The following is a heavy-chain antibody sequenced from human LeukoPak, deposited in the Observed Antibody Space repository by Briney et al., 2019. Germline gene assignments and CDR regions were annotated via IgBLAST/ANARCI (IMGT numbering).Heavy chain of an antibody. Sequence: GRSLRLSCAVSGFSVSNNYMNWVRQAPGKGLEWVSLIYSRGGTSYADSVKGRFTISRDSSKNTLFLQMNSLRVEDTAVYYCARDPPGIAASGTYYWGQGTLVTVSS. CDR2: IYSRGGT. D-gene: IGHD6-13*01. V-gene: IGHV3-53*01. J-gene: IGHJ4*02. CDR3: ARDPPGIAASGTYY. CDR1: GFSVSNNY.